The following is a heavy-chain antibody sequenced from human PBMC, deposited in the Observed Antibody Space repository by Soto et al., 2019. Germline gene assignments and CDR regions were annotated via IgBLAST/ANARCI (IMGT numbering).Heavy chain of an antibody. Sequence: QVQLVQSGAEVKKPGASVRVSCQTSAYTFTNYAVSWVRQAPGQGLEWMGWISGDNGNTIYAQKFQGRVTMTTDTSTRKAYMELSSVRSDDAAVYYCATGLLGYCSGGSCYADSWGQGTLVTVSS. CDR3: ATGLLGYCSGGSCYADS. D-gene: IGHD2-15*01. CDR2: ISGDNGNT. J-gene: IGHJ4*02. CDR1: AYTFTNYA. V-gene: IGHV1-18*01.